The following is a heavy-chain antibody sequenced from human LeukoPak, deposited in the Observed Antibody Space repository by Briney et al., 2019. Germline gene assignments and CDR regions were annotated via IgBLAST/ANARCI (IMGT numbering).Heavy chain of an antibody. CDR3: VRRQTSTSGFDH. CDR2: INSDGSST. CDR1: GFTFSSYW. Sequence: GGSLRLSCAASGFTFSSYWMHWVRQAPGKGLVWVSRINSDGSSTKYADSVKGRFTMSRDNAKNTLYLQMNSLRAEDTALYYSVRRQTSTSGFDHWGQGTLVTVSS. V-gene: IGHV3-74*03. D-gene: IGHD6-6*01. J-gene: IGHJ4*02.